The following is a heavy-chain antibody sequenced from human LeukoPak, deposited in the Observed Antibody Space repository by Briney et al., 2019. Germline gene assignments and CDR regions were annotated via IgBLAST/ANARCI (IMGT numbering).Heavy chain of an antibody. D-gene: IGHD4-17*01. J-gene: IGHJ6*03. CDR2: IYYSGST. CDR3: ARGIWYGDYINYYYYMDV. Sequence: SETLSLTCTVSGGSISSSSYYWGWIRQPPGKGLEWIGSIYYSGSTYYNPSLKSRVTISVDTSKNQFSLKLSSVTAADTAVYYCARGIWYGDYINYYYYMDVWGKGTTVTVSS. CDR1: GGSISSSSYY. V-gene: IGHV4-39*07.